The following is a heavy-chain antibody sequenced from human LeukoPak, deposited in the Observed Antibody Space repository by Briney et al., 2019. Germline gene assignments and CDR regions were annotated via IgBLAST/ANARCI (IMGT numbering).Heavy chain of an antibody. CDR1: GFTFSSYG. J-gene: IGHJ6*02. CDR3: ARGRPTPGFYYGMDV. Sequence: QSGGSLRLSCAASGFTFSSYGMHWVRQAPGKGLEWVAVIWYDGSNKYYADSVKGRFTISRDNSKNTLYLQMNSLRAEDTAVYYCARGRPTPGFYYGMDVWGQGTTVTVSS. CDR2: IWYDGSNK. D-gene: IGHD4-11*01. V-gene: IGHV3-33*01.